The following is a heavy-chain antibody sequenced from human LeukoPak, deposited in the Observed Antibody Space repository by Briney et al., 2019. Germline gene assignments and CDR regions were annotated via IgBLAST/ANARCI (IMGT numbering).Heavy chain of an antibody. CDR2: LYVSGST. V-gene: IGHV4-4*07. CDR3: ARDPSGYEKLGYYYGMDV. D-gene: IGHD5-12*01. CDR1: GGSISPYY. J-gene: IGHJ6*02. Sequence: SETLSLTCTVSGGSISPYYWNWIRQPAGKGLEWIGRLYVSGSTDYNPSLKSRVSISGDTSKNQFSLKLSSVTAADTAVYYCARDPSGYEKLGYYYGMDVWGQGTTVTVSS.